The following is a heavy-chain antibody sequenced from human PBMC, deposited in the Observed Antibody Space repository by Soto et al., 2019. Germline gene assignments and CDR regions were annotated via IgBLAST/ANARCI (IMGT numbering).Heavy chain of an antibody. V-gene: IGHV1-69*06. J-gene: IGHJ4*02. CDR3: ARSGHYYDSSGYYWYFDY. CDR1: GGTFSSYA. CDR2: IIPIFGTA. D-gene: IGHD3-22*01. Sequence: SVKVSCKASGGTFSSYAISWVRQAPGQGLEWMGGIIPIFGTANYAQKFQGRVTITADKSTSTAYMELSSLRSEDTAVYYCARSGHYYDSSGYYWYFDYWGQGTLVTVSS.